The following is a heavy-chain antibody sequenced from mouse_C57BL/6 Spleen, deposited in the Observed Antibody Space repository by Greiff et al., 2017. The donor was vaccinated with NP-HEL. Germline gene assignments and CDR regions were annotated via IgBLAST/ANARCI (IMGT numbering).Heavy chain of an antibody. V-gene: IGHV1-18*01. CDR1: GYTFTDYN. J-gene: IGHJ3*01. Sequence: SGPELVKPGASVKIPCKASGYTFTDYNMDWVKQSHGKSLEWIGDINPNNGGTIYNQKFKGKATLTVDKSSSTAYMELRSLTSEDTAVYYCARAAGIYYDYLFAYWGQGTLVTVSA. CDR2: INPNNGGT. D-gene: IGHD2-4*01. CDR3: ARAAGIYYDYLFAY.